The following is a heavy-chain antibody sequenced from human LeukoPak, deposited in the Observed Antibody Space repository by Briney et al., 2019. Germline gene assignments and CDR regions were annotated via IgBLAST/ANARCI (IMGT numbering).Heavy chain of an antibody. CDR3: ARDQDYDFWSGPEGEQDAFDI. J-gene: IGHJ3*02. CDR1: GGSISSSSYY. Sequence: KPSETLSLTCTVSGGSISSSSYYWGWIRQPPGKGLEWIGSIYYSGSTYYNPSLKSRVTISVDTSKNQFSLKLSSVTAADTAVYYCARDQDYDFWSGPEGEQDAFDIWGQGTMVTVSS. V-gene: IGHV4-39*07. D-gene: IGHD3-3*01. CDR2: IYYSGST.